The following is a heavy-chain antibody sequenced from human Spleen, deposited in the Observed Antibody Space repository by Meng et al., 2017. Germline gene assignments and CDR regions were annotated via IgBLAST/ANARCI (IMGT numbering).Heavy chain of an antibody. J-gene: IGHJ4*02. CDR1: GGSISSSSYY. V-gene: IGHV4-39*07. CDR3: ARWAFKNKYCSGGSCYVY. Sequence: SETLSLTCTVSGGSISSSSYYWGWIRQPPGKGPEWIGSIYYSGSISYNPSLKSRVTISVDTSKNQFSLKLSSVTAADTAVYYCARWAFKNKYCSGGSCYVYWGQGTLVTVSS. D-gene: IGHD2-15*01. CDR2: IYYSGSI.